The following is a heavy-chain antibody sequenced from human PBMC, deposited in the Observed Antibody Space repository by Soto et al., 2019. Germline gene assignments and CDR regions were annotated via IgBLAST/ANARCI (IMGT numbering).Heavy chain of an antibody. J-gene: IGHJ6*02. D-gene: IGHD3-3*01. Sequence: QVQLVESGGGVVQPGRSLRLSCAASGFTFSSYGMHWVRQAPGKGLEWVAVIWYDGSNKYYADSVKGRFTISRDNSQNTLYLQMNSLRAEDTAVYYCARDRLRFLVSGAYYGMDVWGQGTTVTVSS. CDR3: ARDRLRFLVSGAYYGMDV. CDR2: IWYDGSNK. V-gene: IGHV3-33*01. CDR1: GFTFSSYG.